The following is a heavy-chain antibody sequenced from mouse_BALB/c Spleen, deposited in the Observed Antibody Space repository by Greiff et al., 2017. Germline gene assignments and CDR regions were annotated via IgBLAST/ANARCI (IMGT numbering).Heavy chain of an antibody. CDR1: GFTFSSYG. Sequence: EVKLMESGGHLVKPGGSQKLSCAASGFTFSSYGMSWVRQTPDKRLEWVATISSGGSYTYYPDSVKGRFTISRDNAKNTLYLQMSSLKSEDTAMYYCASYGYDVYYAMDYWGQGTSVTVSS. D-gene: IGHD2-2*01. J-gene: IGHJ4*01. CDR3: ASYGYDVYYAMDY. CDR2: ISSGGSYT. V-gene: IGHV5-6*01.